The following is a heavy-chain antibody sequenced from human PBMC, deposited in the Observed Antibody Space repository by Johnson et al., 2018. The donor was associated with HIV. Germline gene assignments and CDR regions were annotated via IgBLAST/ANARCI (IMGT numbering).Heavy chain of an antibody. CDR1: GFTFSSYA. J-gene: IGHJ3*02. D-gene: IGHD3-10*01. Sequence: EVQLVESGGGVVQPGRSLRLSCAASGFTFSSYAMHWVRQAPGKGLEWVSGLSWNSGNIGYAASVKGRFTISRDNAKNSLYLQMNSLRAEDTALYYCAKEFSVGVSMTFDIWGQGTMVTVSS. CDR3: AKEFSVGVSMTFDI. V-gene: IGHV3-9*01. CDR2: LSWNSGNI.